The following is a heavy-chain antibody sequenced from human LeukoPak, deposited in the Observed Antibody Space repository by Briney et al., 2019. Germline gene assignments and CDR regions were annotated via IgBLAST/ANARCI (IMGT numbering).Heavy chain of an antibody. CDR2: IYPGDSDT. D-gene: IGHD1-26*01. Sequence: GESLKISCKGSGYSFTSYWIGWVRQMPGKGLEWMGIIYPGDSDTRYSPSFQGQVTISADKSISTAYLQWISLKASDTAMYYCARLETGIVGASDFDYWGQGTLVTVSS. V-gene: IGHV5-51*01. CDR1: GYSFTSYW. J-gene: IGHJ4*02. CDR3: ARLETGIVGASDFDY.